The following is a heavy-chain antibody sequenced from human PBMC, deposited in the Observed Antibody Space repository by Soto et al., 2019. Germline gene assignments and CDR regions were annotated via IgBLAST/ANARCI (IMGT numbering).Heavy chain of an antibody. Sequence: EVQLFESGGGLVQPEGSLRLSCAASGFSFSTYAMSWVRQAPGKGLEWVSGISGSGGTTYYADSVKGRFTISRDNSKNTLYLQVNSLRAEDTAVYYCAKDQAAAGTISRYFQHWGQGTLVTVSS. V-gene: IGHV3-23*01. CDR2: ISGSGGTT. CDR3: AKDQAAAGTISRYFQH. J-gene: IGHJ1*01. CDR1: GFSFSTYA. D-gene: IGHD6-13*01.